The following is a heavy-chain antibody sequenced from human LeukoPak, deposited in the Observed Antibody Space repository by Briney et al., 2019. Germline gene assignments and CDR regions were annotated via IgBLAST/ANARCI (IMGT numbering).Heavy chain of an antibody. CDR1: GFSLSTSGVC. J-gene: IGHJ4*02. Sequence: SGPTLVNPTQTLTLTCTFSGFSLSTSGVCVSWIRQPPGKGLEWIGYIYYSGSTNYNPSLKSRVTISVDTSKNQFSLRLSSVTAADTAVFYCARGRGYAGYDSPATLDYWGQGTLVTVSS. V-gene: IGHV4-61*08. CDR3: ARGRGYAGYDSPATLDY. CDR2: IYYSGST. D-gene: IGHD5-12*01.